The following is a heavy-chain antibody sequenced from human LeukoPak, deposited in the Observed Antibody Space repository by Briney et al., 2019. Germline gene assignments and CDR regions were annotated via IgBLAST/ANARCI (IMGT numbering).Heavy chain of an antibody. CDR2: IIPIFGTA. CDR3: ARPGIAAAGTSPGDYYGMDV. Sequence: SVKVSCTASGGTFSSYAISWVRQAPGQGLEWMGGIIPIFGTANYAQKFQGRVTITADESTSTAYMELSSLRSEDTAVYYCARPGIAAAGTSPGDYYGMDVWGKGTTVTVSS. CDR1: GGTFSSYA. V-gene: IGHV1-69*13. J-gene: IGHJ6*04. D-gene: IGHD6-13*01.